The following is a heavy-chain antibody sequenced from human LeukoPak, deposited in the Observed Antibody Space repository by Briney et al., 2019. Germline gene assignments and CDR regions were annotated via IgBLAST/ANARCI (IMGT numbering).Heavy chain of an antibody. CDR3: ARDLSGTLNYGMDV. D-gene: IGHD6-13*01. CDR1: GGTFSSYA. Sequence: ASVKVSCKASGGTFSSYAISWVRQAPGQRLEWMGWINAGNGNTKYSQKFQGRVTITRDTSASTAYMELSSLRSEDTAVYYCARDLSGTLNYGMDVWGQGTTVTVSS. CDR2: INAGNGNT. J-gene: IGHJ6*02. V-gene: IGHV1-3*01.